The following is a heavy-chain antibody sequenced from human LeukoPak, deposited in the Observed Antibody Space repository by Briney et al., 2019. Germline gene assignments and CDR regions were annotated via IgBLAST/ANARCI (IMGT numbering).Heavy chain of an antibody. CDR2: IGGSGRNT. D-gene: IGHD1-26*01. V-gene: IGHV3-23*01. J-gene: IGHJ4*02. CDR1: GFSFSTYA. CDR3: ASGLVIPMTGWGPWELPPAGHDY. Sequence: GGSLRLSCAASGFSFSTYAMVWVRQAPGKGLEWVSSIGGSGRNTFYADSVQGRFTISRGNSKNALFLQMNSLRAEDTAVYYCASGLVIPMTGWGPWELPPAGHDYWGQGTLVTVSS.